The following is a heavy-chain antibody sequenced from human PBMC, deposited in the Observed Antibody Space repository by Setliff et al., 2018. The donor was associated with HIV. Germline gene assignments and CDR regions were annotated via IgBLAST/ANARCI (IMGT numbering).Heavy chain of an antibody. Sequence: PGGSLRLSCAASGFTFSSYAMHWVRQAPGKGLEWVAVISYDGSNKYYADSVKGRFTISRDNSKNMLYLEMNSLRAEDTAIYYCAREPGAPGYFDYWGQGTLVTVSS. CDR2: ISYDGSNK. V-gene: IGHV3-30*04. D-gene: IGHD7-27*01. CDR1: GFTFSSYA. CDR3: AREPGAPGYFDY. J-gene: IGHJ4*02.